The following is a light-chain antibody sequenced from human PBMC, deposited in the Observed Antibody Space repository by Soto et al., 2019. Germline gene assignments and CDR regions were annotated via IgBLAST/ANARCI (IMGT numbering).Light chain of an antibody. CDR3: AAWDASLGGFYV. CDR2: EVS. Sequence: QSALTQPPSASGSLGQSVTIPCTGTSSDVGDYNYVSWYQQHPGKVPKLMIYEVSKRPSGVPDRFSASKAGASASLAISGLQSGDEGDYYCAAWDASLGGFYVFGSGTKVTVL. J-gene: IGLJ1*01. CDR1: SSDVGDYNY. V-gene: IGLV2-8*01.